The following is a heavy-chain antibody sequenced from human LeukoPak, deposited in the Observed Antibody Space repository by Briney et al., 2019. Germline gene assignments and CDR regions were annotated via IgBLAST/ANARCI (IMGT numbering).Heavy chain of an antibody. J-gene: IGHJ3*02. CDR1: GFTVSSNY. CDR3: ARCWCSGGSCYSRTAFDI. D-gene: IGHD2-15*01. V-gene: IGHV3-53*01. Sequence: GGSLRLSCAASGFTVSSNYMSWVRQAPGKGLEWVSVISSGGSTYYADSVKGRFTISRDNSKNTLYLQMNSLRAEDTAVYYCARCWCSGGSCYSRTAFDIWGQGTMVTVSS. CDR2: ISSGGST.